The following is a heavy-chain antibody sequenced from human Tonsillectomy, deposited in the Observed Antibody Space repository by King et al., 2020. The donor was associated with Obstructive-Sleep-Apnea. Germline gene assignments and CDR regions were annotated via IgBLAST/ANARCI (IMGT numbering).Heavy chain of an antibody. CDR2: IYYTGST. CDR1: GGSISSHY. CDR3: ASGAGWLVDY. V-gene: IGHV4-59*08. Sequence: VQLQESGPGLVKPSETLSLTCTVSGGSISSHYWSWFRQPPGKALEWIGYIYYTGSTNYNPSLKSRVTISDDRSNNQFSLKLNSVTAADTAVYFCASGAGWLVDYWGKGTLVTVSS. D-gene: IGHD3-9*01. J-gene: IGHJ4*02.